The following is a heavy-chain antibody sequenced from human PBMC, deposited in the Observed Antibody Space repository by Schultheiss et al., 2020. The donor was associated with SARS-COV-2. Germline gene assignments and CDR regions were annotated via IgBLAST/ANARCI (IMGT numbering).Heavy chain of an antibody. Sequence: GESLKISCAASGFTFSFYSMNWVRQAPGKGLEWVSRINSDGSSTSYADSVKGRFTISRDNAKNTLYLQMNSLRAEDTAVYYCAKDMVRGLNPAFDYWGQGTLVTVSS. CDR3: AKDMVRGLNPAFDY. CDR2: INSDGSST. D-gene: IGHD3-10*01. V-gene: IGHV3-74*01. J-gene: IGHJ4*02. CDR1: GFTFSFYS.